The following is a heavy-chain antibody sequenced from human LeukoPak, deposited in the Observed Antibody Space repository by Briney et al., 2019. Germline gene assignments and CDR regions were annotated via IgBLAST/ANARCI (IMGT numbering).Heavy chain of an antibody. D-gene: IGHD3-3*01. CDR1: GYTFTTYA. CDR2: ISAYNGNT. Sequence: ASVKVSCKASGYTFTTYAMNWVRQAPGQGLEWMGWISAYNGNTNYAQKLQGRVTMTTDTSTSTAYMELRSLRSDDTAMYYCVGRTIFGKGDLDYRGQGTLVTVSS. V-gene: IGHV1-18*01. CDR3: VGRTIFGKGDLDY. J-gene: IGHJ4*02.